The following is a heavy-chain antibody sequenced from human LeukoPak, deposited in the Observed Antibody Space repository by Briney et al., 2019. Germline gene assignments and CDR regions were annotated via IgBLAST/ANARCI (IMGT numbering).Heavy chain of an antibody. CDR3: AKALWLQLVPFDY. J-gene: IGHJ4*02. Sequence: GGSLRLSCAASGFTVSSSYMSWVRQAPGKGLEWVSAIYSGGTTYYADSVMGRFAISRDNSKNTLYLQMNSLRAEDTAVYYCAKALWLQLVPFDYWGQGTLVTVSS. CDR2: IYSGGTT. V-gene: IGHV3-53*01. CDR1: GFTVSSSY. D-gene: IGHD6-13*01.